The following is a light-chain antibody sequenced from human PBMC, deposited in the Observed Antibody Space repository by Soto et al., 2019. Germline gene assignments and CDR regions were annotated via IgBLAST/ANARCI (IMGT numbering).Light chain of an antibody. V-gene: IGKV3-15*01. CDR3: QLFGSSPRYT. J-gene: IGKJ2*01. CDR2: GAS. CDR1: QGVSRK. Sequence: DIVMTQSPATLSVAPGERVTFSCRASQGVSRKLAWYQHKPGQAPRLLISGASTGATGIPARFSGSGSGTEFTLTISSLQSEDCAIYYCQLFGSSPRYTFGQGTKLEIK.